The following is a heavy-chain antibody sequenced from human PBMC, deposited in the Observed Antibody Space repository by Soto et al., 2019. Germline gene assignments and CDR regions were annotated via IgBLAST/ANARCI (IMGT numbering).Heavy chain of an antibody. V-gene: IGHV4-34*01. CDR1: GGSFSGFY. D-gene: IGHD3-3*01. J-gene: IGHJ6*02. CDR2: INHSGST. CDR3: ARGRPHFTFVGVVTPRYYYGMDV. Sequence: ENLSLTCAVYGGSFSGFYWSWIRQPPGKGQAWIGEINHSGSTNYIPALKGRVTISVDTAKNQCSLKLSAVTAADTAVYDWARGRPHFTFVGVVTPRYYYGMDVGGQGSTVTVAS.